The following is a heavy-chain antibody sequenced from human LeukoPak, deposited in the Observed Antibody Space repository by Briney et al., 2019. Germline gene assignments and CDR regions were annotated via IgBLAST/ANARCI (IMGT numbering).Heavy chain of an antibody. V-gene: IGHV3-23*01. J-gene: IGHJ4*02. D-gene: IGHD3-9*01. CDR3: AKESLSFRFDWFNDY. CDR2: ISGSGGST. CDR1: GFTFSSYG. Sequence: GGSLRLSCAASGFTFSSYGMSWVRQAPGKRREWVSAISGSGGSTYYADSVKSRVTISRDNSKNTLYLQMNSLRAEDTAVYYCAKESLSFRFDWFNDYWGQGTLVTVSS.